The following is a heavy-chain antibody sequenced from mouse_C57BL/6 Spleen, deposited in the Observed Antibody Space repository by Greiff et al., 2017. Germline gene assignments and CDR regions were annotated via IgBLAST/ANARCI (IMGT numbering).Heavy chain of an antibody. CDR3: ARDMITTDYYAMDY. CDR1: GFSLTGYG. V-gene: IGHV2-6-7*01. D-gene: IGHD2-4*01. J-gene: IGHJ4*01. CDR2: IWGGGST. Sequence: VQRVESGPGLVAPSQSLSITCTVSGFSLTGYGVNWVRQPPGKGLEWLGMIWGGGSTDYNSALRSRLSISKDNSKSQVFLKMNSLQADDTARYYCARDMITTDYYAMDYWGQGTSVTVSS.